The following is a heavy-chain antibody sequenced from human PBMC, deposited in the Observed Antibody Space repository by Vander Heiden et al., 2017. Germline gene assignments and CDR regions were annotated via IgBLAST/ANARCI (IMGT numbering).Heavy chain of an antibody. V-gene: IGHV1-69*01. J-gene: IGHJ6*02. D-gene: IGHD3-22*01. CDR1: GGTFSSYA. Sequence: QVQLVQSGAEVKKPGSSVKVSCKASGGTFSSYAISWVRQAPGQGLEWMGGIIPIFGTANYAQKFQGRVTITADESTSTAYMELSSLRSEDTAVYYCARVYWSTDSSGYYYYYYGMDVWGQGTTVTVSS. CDR3: ARVYWSTDSSGYYYYYYGMDV. CDR2: IIPIFGTA.